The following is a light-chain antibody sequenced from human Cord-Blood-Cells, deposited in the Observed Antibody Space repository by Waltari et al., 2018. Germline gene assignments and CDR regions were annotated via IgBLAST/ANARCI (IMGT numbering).Light chain of an antibody. CDR1: RSDVGGYNY. Sequence: QSALTQPASVSGSPGQSITISCTGTRSDVGGYNYVPWYPQHPGKAPKLRIYDVSNRPSGGANRFSGSTSGNTASLTISGLQAEDEADYYCSSYTSSSTLFGTGTKVTVL. CDR2: DVS. CDR3: SSYTSSSTL. J-gene: IGLJ1*01. V-gene: IGLV2-14*01.